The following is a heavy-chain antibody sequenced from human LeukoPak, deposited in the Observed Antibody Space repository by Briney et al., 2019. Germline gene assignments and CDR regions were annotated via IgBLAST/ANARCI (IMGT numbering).Heavy chain of an antibody. CDR2: ISGSGGST. V-gene: IGHV3-23*01. Sequence: PGGSLRLSCAASGFTFSSFDMTWVRQAPGKGLEWVSTISGSGGSTYYADSVKGRFTISRDNSKNTVYLQMNSLRVEDTAAYYCAKRQIGNFDYWGQGTLVTVSS. D-gene: IGHD2-15*01. CDR1: GFTFSSFD. CDR3: AKRQIGNFDY. J-gene: IGHJ4*02.